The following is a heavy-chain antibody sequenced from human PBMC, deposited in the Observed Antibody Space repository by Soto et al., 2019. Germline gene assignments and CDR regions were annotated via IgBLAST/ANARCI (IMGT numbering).Heavy chain of an antibody. CDR2: INPNSGGT. J-gene: IGHJ4*02. CDR1: GYTFTGYY. CDR3: ARGWAGRDY. Sequence: GASVKVSCKASGYTFTGYYMHWVRQAPGQGLEWMGWINPNSGGTNYAQKFQGWVTMTRNTSISTAYMELSSLRSEDTAVYYCARGWAGRDYWGQGTLVTVSS. V-gene: IGHV1-2*04. D-gene: IGHD6-19*01.